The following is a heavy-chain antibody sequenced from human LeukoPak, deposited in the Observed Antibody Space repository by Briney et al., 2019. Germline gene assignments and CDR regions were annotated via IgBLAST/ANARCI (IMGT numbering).Heavy chain of an antibody. D-gene: IGHD1-26*01. J-gene: IGHJ5*02. CDR3: ARDVGADKSDEGP. CDR2: ISTSGGLSSI. V-gene: IGHV3-21*01. Sequence: MAGGSLRLSCAASGFIFSSFSVNWVRQAPGKGLEWVSSISTSGGLSSIYCADSVKGRFTISRDNAKNTLYLQMNSLRAEDTAVYYCARDVGADKSDEGPWGQGTLVTVSS. CDR1: GFIFSSFS.